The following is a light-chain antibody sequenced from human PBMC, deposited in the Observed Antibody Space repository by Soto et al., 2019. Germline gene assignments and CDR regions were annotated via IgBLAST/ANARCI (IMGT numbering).Light chain of an antibody. V-gene: IGLV1-40*01. J-gene: IGLJ1*01. Sequence: QSVLTQPPSVSGAPGQRVTISCTGSSSNIGAGYNVHWYQQLPGTAPKLLVYGNSNRPSGVPDRFSGSKSGTSASLAITGLQAEDEAEYYCQSYDSSLSSYVFGTGTKLHRP. CDR2: GNS. CDR3: QSYDSSLSSYV. CDR1: SSNIGAGYN.